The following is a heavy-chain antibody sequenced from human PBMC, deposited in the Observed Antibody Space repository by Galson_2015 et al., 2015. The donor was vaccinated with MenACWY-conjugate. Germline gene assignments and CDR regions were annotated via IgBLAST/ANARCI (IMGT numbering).Heavy chain of an antibody. Sequence: SLRLSCAASGFTFSDYAMTWVRQAPGRGLEWVSGISGSGDTTYYADPVKGRFAISRDNSKNTLSLQMNGLRAEDTGVYFCARNLYDPWYYFDYWGQGTLVTVSS. CDR3: ARNLYDPWYYFDY. CDR1: GFTFSDYA. V-gene: IGHV3-23*01. D-gene: IGHD1-14*01. J-gene: IGHJ4*02. CDR2: ISGSGDTT.